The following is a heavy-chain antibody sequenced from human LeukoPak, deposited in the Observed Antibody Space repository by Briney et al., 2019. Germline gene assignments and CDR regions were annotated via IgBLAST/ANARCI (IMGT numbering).Heavy chain of an antibody. CDR3: AKDRGVVPAVPAHGYFQH. CDR1: GFTFRNYA. D-gene: IGHD2-2*01. V-gene: IGHV3-23*01. J-gene: IGHJ1*01. CDR2: ISGSGGST. Sequence: GGSPRLSCAASGFTFRNYAMTWVRQAPGKGLEWVSAISGSGGSTYYADSVKGRFTISRDNSKNTLYLQMNSLRAEDTAVYYCAKDRGVVPAVPAHGYFQHWGQGTLVTVSS.